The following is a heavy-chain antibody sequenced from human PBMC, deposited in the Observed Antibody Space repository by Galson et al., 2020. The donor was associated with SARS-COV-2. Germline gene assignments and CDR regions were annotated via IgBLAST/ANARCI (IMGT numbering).Heavy chain of an antibody. CDR1: IDYITNYH. J-gene: IGHJ5*02. CDR3: ARDRSGGYYWFDP. CDR2: VYSSGTA. V-gene: IGHV4-59*13. Sequence: SETLSLTCTVSIDYITNYHWSWIRQFPGKGLEWIGYVYSSGTANYNPSLKSRVTISVDTSKNQFSLKLRSVTAADTAVYYCARDRSGGYYWFDPWGQGTLVTVSS. D-gene: IGHD3-22*01.